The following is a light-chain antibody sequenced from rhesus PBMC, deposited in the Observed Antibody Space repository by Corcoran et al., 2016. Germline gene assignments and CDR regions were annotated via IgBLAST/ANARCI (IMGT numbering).Light chain of an antibody. CDR1: QNSYSN. Sequence: DIQMTQSPSALSASVGDRVTISCRASQNSYSNLAWYQQKPGKAPKLLIYAASSLQTGIPSRFSGSGSGTDFTLTISSLQPEDSAAYYCQHYYDNPLTFGPGTKLDIK. J-gene: IGKJ3*01. CDR2: AAS. CDR3: QHYYDNPLT. V-gene: IGKV1S12*01.